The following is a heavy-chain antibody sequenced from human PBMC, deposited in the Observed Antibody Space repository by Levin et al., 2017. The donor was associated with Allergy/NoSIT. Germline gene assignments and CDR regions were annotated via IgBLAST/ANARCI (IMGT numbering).Heavy chain of an antibody. CDR1: GDTFTSYS. CDR3: ASPLTYYYDSSIPYYYYAMVV. CDR2: INPSGGSR. D-gene: IGHD3-22*01. V-gene: IGHV1-46*01. J-gene: IGHJ6*02. Sequence: ASVKVSCKASGDTFTSYSIHWVRQAPGQGLEWMGIINPSGGSRSYAQKFQARVTMTRDTSTSTVYMELSSLRSEDTAVYYCASPLTYYYDSSIPYYYYAMVVWAQGTTVTVSS.